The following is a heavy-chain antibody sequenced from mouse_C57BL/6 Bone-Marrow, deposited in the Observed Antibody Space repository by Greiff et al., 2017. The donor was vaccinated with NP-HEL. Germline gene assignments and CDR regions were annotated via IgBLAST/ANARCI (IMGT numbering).Heavy chain of an antibody. CDR3: ARLDYYGRSYYVHWYFDV. CDR1: GFTFSDYY. D-gene: IGHD1-1*01. Sequence: EVMLVESGGGLVQPGGSLKLSCAASGFTFSDYYMYWVRQTPEKRLEWVAYISNGGGSTYYPDTVKGRFTISRDNAKNTLYLQMSRLKSEDTAMYYCARLDYYGRSYYVHWYFDVWGTGTTVTVSS. V-gene: IGHV5-12*01. CDR2: ISNGGGST. J-gene: IGHJ1*03.